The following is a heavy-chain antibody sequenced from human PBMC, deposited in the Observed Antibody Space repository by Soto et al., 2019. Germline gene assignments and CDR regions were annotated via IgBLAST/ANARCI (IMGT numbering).Heavy chain of an antibody. V-gene: IGHV3-48*02. J-gene: IGHJ4*02. CDR1: GFTFSSYN. CDR2: ISSSSSTI. CDR3: ARANEFSYYYDSSGYFDY. D-gene: IGHD3-22*01. Sequence: GGSLRLSCAASGFTFSSYNMNWVRQAPGKGLEWVSYISSSSSTIYYADSVKGRFTISRDNAKNSLYLQMNSLRDEDTAVYYCARANEFSYYYDSSGYFDYWGQGTLVTVS.